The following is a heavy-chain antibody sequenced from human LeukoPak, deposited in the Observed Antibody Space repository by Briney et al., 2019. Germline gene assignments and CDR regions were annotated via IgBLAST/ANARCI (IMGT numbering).Heavy chain of an antibody. D-gene: IGHD2-21*02. J-gene: IGHJ4*02. Sequence: SETLSLTCTVSGGSISTYYWSWIRQPPGKGLEWIGEINHSGSTNYNPSLKSRVTISVDTSKNQFSLKLSSVTAADTAVYYCASSARLKYYFDYWGQGTLVTVSS. CDR3: ASSARLKYYFDY. V-gene: IGHV4-34*01. CDR1: GGSISTYY. CDR2: INHSGST.